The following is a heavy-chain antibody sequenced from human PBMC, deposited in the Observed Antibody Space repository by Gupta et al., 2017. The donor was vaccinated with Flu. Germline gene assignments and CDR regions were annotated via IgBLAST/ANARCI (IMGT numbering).Heavy chain of an antibody. V-gene: IGHV1-46*01. CDR3: VREHGGSGGAFDI. J-gene: IGHJ3*02. CDR2: LNPGDGAT. Sequence: VRQAPGQGLEWMGILNPGDGATNNAQKFQGRLTLTADTSTNMLYMELKSLRSDDTAVYYGVREHGGSGGAFDIWVRGTLVAVSS. D-gene: IGHD3-10*01.